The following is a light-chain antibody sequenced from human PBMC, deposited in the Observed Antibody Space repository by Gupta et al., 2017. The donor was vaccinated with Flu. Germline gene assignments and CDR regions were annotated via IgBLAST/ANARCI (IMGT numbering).Light chain of an antibody. CDR1: SLSKQY. Sequence: SYEMNQPPSVPVSPGQTARIPCSGDSLSKQYSYWYQQRPGKAPVLVIYKDSERPSGVSERFSGSSSGTTTTLTISGVQAEDDADYYCQSADRSGFKYVFRDGTKVTV. CDR3: QSADRSGFKYV. CDR2: KDS. V-gene: IGLV3-25*01. J-gene: IGLJ1*01.